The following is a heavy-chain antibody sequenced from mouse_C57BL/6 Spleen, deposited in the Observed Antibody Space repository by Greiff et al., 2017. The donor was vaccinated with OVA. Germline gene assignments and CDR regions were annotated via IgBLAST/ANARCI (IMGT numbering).Heavy chain of an antibody. CDR3: ARERGGNTLFAY. CDR2: INPSNGGT. V-gene: IGHV1-53*01. D-gene: IGHD1-1*02. CDR1: GYTFTSYW. J-gene: IGHJ2*01. Sequence: QVQLQQPGTELVKPGASVKLSCKASGYTFTSYWMHWVKQRPGQGLEWIGNINPSNGGTNYNEKFKSKATLTVDKSSSTADMQLSSLTSDDSAAYYCARERGGNTLFAYWGQGTTLTVSS.